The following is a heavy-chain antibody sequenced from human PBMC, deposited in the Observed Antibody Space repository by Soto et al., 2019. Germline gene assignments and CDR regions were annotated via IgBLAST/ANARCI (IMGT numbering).Heavy chain of an antibody. CDR1: GYTLTELS. Sequence: ASVKVSCKVSGYTLTELSMHWVRQAPGKGLEWMGGFDPEDGETIYAQKFQGRVTMTEDTSTDTAYMELSSLRSEDTAVYYCASSGGYCSGGSCYSLVINYGMDVWGQGTTVTVSS. V-gene: IGHV1-24*01. J-gene: IGHJ6*02. CDR2: FDPEDGET. D-gene: IGHD2-15*01. CDR3: ASSGGYCSGGSCYSLVINYGMDV.